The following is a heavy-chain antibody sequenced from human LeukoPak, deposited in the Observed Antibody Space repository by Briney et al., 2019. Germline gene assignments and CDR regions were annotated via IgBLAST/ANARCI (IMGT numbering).Heavy chain of an antibody. Sequence: GGSLRLSCAASGFTFSSYAMSWVRQAPGKGPEWVSAISGSGGSTYYADSVKGRFTISRDNSKNTLYLQMNSLRAEDTAVYYCAKPLVVVPAALFDYWGQGTLVTVSS. CDR1: GFTFSSYA. J-gene: IGHJ4*02. V-gene: IGHV3-23*01. D-gene: IGHD2-2*01. CDR2: ISGSGGST. CDR3: AKPLVVVPAALFDY.